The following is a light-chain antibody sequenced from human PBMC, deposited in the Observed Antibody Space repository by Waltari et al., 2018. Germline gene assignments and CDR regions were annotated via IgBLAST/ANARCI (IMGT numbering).Light chain of an antibody. V-gene: IGKV3-11*01. CDR3: QQRNNSPPTT. CDR2: DAP. J-gene: IGKJ5*01. CDR1: QSVSSY. Sequence: IVLPQFPATLPLSPGERATLPCRASQSVSSYLAWYQQKPGQAPRLLIYDAPNRATGIPARFRCTGSGTDFILTISSLGPEDFAVDYCQQRNNSPPTTFGQGTRLEIK.